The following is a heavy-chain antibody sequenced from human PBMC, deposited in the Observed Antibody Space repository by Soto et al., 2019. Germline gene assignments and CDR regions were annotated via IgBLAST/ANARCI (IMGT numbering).Heavy chain of an antibody. CDR2: INPSGGST. Sequence: ASVKVSCKASGYTFTSYYMHWVRQAPGQGLEWMGIINPSGGSTSYAQKFQGRVTMTRDTSTSTVYMELSSLRSEDTAVYYCASTLWLGSDYYGMDVWGQGTTVTVSS. CDR1: GYTFTSYY. D-gene: IGHD3-22*01. V-gene: IGHV1-46*01. CDR3: ASTLWLGSDYYGMDV. J-gene: IGHJ6*02.